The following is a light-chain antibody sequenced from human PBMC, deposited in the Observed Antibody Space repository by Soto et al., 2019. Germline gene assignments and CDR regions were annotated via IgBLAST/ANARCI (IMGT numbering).Light chain of an antibody. Sequence: EIVLTQSPANLYLSPGERVTLSCRASQTISNPLAWYQQKPGQAPRXLIYDASTMDTVVPARFSGSGSGTDFTLTISSLQSEDFAVYYCQHYNNWPYTFGQGTQVDIK. CDR1: QTISNP. CDR3: QHYNNWPYT. V-gene: IGKV3-15*01. J-gene: IGKJ2*01. CDR2: DAS.